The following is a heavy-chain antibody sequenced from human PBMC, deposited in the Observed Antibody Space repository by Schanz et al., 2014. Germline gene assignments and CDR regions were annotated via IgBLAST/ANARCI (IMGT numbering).Heavy chain of an antibody. V-gene: IGHV3-23*04. J-gene: IGHJ4*02. D-gene: IGHD6-19*01. CDR3: AASSGWHPSTDY. CDR1: GFTFSGFW. CDR2: ISSGGGST. Sequence: EVQLAESGGGLVQPGGSLRLSCAASGFTFSGFWMTWVRQAPGKGLEWVSSISSGGGSTYYADSVRGRFTISRDNAKSSLYLQMNSLRVEDTAVYYCAASSGWHPSTDYWGQGTLVTVSS.